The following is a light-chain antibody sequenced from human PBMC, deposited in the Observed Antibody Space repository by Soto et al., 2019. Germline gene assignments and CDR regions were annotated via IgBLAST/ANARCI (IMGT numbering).Light chain of an antibody. CDR3: QTWGTGFHWV. CDR1: SGHNNYA. J-gene: IGLJ3*02. CDR2: VNSDGSH. Sequence: QLVLTQSPSASASLGASVKLTCTLTSGHNNYAIAWHQQQPGKGPRYLMKVNSDGSHMKGDGIPDRFSGSSSGAERYLTISSLQSEDEADYYCQTWGTGFHWVFGGGTKVTVL. V-gene: IGLV4-69*01.